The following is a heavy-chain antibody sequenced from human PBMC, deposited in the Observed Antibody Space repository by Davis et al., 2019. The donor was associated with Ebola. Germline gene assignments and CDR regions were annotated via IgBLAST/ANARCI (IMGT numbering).Heavy chain of an antibody. D-gene: IGHD3-3*02. V-gene: IGHV4-34*01. CDR1: GGSFSGYY. CDR3: ARGNSINDAFDI. J-gene: IGHJ3*02. Sequence: PSETLSLTCAVYGGSFSGYYWSWIRQPPGKGLEWIGEINHSGSTNYNPSLKSRVTISVDTSKNQFSLKLSSVTAADTAVYYCARGNSINDAFDIWGQGTMVTVSS. CDR2: INHSGST.